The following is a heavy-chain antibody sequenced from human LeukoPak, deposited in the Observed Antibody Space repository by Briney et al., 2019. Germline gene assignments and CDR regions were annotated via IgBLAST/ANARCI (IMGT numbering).Heavy chain of an antibody. Sequence: GRSLILSCAASGFTFRRHGMHWVRQAPGKGLEWVAVISYDGSNKNYADSVKGRLTISRDNSKNTLYLQMNSLRAEDAAVYYCAKDRSSSWSFDYWAREPWSPSPQ. V-gene: IGHV3-30*18. D-gene: IGHD6-13*01. CDR3: AKDRSSSWSFDY. CDR2: ISYDGSNK. CDR1: GFTFRRHG. J-gene: IGHJ4*02.